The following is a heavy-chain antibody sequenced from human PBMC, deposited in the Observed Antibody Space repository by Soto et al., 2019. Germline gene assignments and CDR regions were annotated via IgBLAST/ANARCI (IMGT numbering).Heavy chain of an antibody. CDR3: VKDRGKSYRDFHY. V-gene: IGHV3-64D*06. CDR1: GFTFSDYA. J-gene: IGHJ4*02. Sequence: GGSLRLSCSASGFTFSDYAFHWVRQAPGKGLEYVSAINHNGGSTYYADSVKGRFTISRDNSKKTVYLQMSGLRVEDTAIYYCVKDRGKSYRDFHYWGQGILVTVSS. D-gene: IGHD1-1*01. CDR2: INHNGGST.